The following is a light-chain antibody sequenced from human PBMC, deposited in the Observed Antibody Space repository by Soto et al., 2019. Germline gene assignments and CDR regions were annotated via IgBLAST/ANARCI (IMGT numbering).Light chain of an antibody. V-gene: IGKV1-8*01. CDR1: QGISSY. CDR2: AAS. CDR3: QQYSTYPYI. J-gene: IGKJ2*01. Sequence: AIRMTQSPASLSASTGDRVTITCRASQGISSYLAWYQQKPGKAPKLLIYAASTLQSGVPSRFSGSGSGTEFSLSISSLQPDDFATYYCQQYSTYPYIFGQGTKVDIK.